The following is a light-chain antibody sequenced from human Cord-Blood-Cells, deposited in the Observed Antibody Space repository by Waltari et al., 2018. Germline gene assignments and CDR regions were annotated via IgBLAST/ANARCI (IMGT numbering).Light chain of an antibody. CDR1: SSDVGGYNY. Sequence: QSALTQPASVSGSPGQSITISCTGTSSDVGGYNYVSWYQQHPGKAPKLIIYDVSNRPAGVTNRFTGSKSGNPASLTISGLQAEDEADYYCSSYTSSSTLVFGTGTKFTVL. J-gene: IGLJ1*01. CDR2: DVS. V-gene: IGLV2-14*01. CDR3: SSYTSSSTLV.